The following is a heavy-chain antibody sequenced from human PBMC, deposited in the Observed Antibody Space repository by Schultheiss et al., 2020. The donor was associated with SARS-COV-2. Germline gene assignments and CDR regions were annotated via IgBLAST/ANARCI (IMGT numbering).Heavy chain of an antibody. CDR1: GFTFSSYA. J-gene: IGHJ6*04. CDR2: ISYDGSNK. D-gene: IGHD6-13*01. Sequence: GGSLRLSCAASGFTFSSYAMHWVRQAPGKGLEWVAVISYDGSNKYYADSVKGRFTISRDNSKNTLYLQMNSLRAEDTAVYYCARVSRIAAAADVWGKGTTVTVSS. V-gene: IGHV3-30*07. CDR3: ARVSRIAAAADV.